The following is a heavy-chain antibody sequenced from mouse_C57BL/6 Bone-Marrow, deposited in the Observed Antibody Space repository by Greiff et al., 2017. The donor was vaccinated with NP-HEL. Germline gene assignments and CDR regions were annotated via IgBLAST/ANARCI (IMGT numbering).Heavy chain of an antibody. CDR2: ISSGGSYT. V-gene: IGHV5-6*01. CDR3: ARYSNYGYYAMDY. D-gene: IGHD2-5*01. Sequence: EVKLVESGGDLVKPGGSLKLSCAASGFTFSSYGMSWVRQTPDKRLEWVATISSGGSYTYYPDSVKGRFTISRDNAKNTLYLQMSSLKSEDTAMYYCARYSNYGYYAMDYWGQGTSVTVSS. J-gene: IGHJ4*01. CDR1: GFTFSSYG.